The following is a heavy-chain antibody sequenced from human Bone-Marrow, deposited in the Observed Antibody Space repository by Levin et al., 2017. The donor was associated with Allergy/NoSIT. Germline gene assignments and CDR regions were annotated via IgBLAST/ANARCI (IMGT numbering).Heavy chain of an antibody. CDR1: GGSFSGYY. CDR3: ARGLRSGYDLSLRGMDV. V-gene: IGHV4-34*01. CDR2: INHSGST. J-gene: IGHJ6*02. Sequence: PSETLSLTCAVYGGSFSGYYWSWIRQPPGKGLEWIGEINHSGSTNYNPSLKSRVTISVDTSKNQFSLKLSSVTAADTAVYYCARGLRSGYDLSLRGMDVWGQGTTVTVSS. D-gene: IGHD5-12*01.